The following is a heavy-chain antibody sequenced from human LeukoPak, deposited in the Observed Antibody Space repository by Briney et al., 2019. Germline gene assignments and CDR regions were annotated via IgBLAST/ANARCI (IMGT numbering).Heavy chain of an antibody. CDR2: IIPIFGTA. Sequence: SVKVSCEASGGTFSSYAISWVRRAPGQGLEWMGGIIPIFGTANYAQKFQGRVTITTDESTSTAYMELSSLRSEDTAVYYCARDQMGSSDYYYYMDVWGKGTTVTVSS. D-gene: IGHD1-26*01. CDR1: GGTFSSYA. V-gene: IGHV1-69*05. J-gene: IGHJ6*03. CDR3: ARDQMGSSDYYYYMDV.